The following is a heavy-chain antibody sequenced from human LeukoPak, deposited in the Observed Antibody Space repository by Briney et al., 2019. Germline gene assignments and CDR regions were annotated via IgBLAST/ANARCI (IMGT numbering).Heavy chain of an antibody. CDR1: GFTFSSYG. CDR3: AKVGGIWFGDPWGYFDY. CDR2: ISYDGSNK. J-gene: IGHJ4*02. V-gene: IGHV3-30*18. D-gene: IGHD3-10*01. Sequence: GRSLRLSCAASGFTFSSYGMHWVRQAPGKGLEWVAVISYDGSNKYYADSVKGRFTISRDNSKNTLYLQMNSLRAEDTAVYYCAKVGGIWFGDPWGYFDYWGQGTLVTVSS.